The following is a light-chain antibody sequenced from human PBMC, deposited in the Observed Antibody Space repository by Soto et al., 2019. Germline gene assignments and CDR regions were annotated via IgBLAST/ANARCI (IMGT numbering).Light chain of an antibody. CDR3: QHYVTSLAT. Sequence: ELVLTQSPGTRSLSPGERATLSCGASQSVTSNYLAWYQQKPGQAPRLLIFGASIRVKGIPDRFIGSGSGTDFTLTISRLEPEDFAVYYCQHYVTSLATFGQGTKVDIK. CDR2: GAS. CDR1: QSVTSNY. J-gene: IGKJ1*01. V-gene: IGKV3-20*01.